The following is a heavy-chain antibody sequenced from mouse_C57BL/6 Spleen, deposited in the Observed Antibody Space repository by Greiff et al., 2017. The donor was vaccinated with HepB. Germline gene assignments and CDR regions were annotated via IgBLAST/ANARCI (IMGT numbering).Heavy chain of an antibody. CDR2: ILPGSGST. V-gene: IGHV1-9*01. J-gene: IGHJ3*01. Sequence: QVQLQQSGAELMKPGASVKLSCKATGYTFTGYWIEWVKQRPGHGLEWIGEILPGSGSTNYNEKFKGKATFTADTSSNTAYMQLSSLTTEDSASYYCATPDSSGFAWFAYWGQGTLVTVSA. CDR3: ATPDSSGFAWFAY. CDR1: GYTFTGYW. D-gene: IGHD3-2*02.